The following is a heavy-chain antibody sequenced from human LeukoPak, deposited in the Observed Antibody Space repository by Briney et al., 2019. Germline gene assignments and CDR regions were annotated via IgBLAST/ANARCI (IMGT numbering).Heavy chain of an antibody. D-gene: IGHD6-19*01. J-gene: IGHJ4*02. Sequence: GGSLRLSCAASGFSFTSYAMSWVRQAPGKGLEWVSGISGSGGSTYYADSVKGRFTISRDNSKNTLYLQMNSLRAEDTAVYYCARDFMWLVDYWGQGTLVTVSS. CDR2: ISGSGGST. V-gene: IGHV3-23*01. CDR3: ARDFMWLVDY. CDR1: GFSFTSYA.